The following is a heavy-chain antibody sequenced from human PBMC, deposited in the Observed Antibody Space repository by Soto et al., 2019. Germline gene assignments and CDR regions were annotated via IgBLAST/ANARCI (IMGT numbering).Heavy chain of an antibody. D-gene: IGHD3-16*01. CDR3: ARDNWGSSGDWFDP. J-gene: IGHJ5*02. V-gene: IGHV3-33*01. Sequence: GGSLRLSCAASGFTFSSYGMHWVRQAPGKGLEWVAVIWYDGSNKYYADSVKGRFTISRDNSKNTLYLQMNSLRAEDTAVYYCARDNWGSSGDWFDPWGQGTLVTVSS. CDR1: GFTFSSYG. CDR2: IWYDGSNK.